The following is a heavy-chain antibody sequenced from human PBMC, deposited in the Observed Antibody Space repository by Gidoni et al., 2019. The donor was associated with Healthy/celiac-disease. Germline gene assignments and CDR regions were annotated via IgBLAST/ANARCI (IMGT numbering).Heavy chain of an antibody. CDR3: ARGVSSGWYVALDYFDY. CDR1: GGSISSYY. J-gene: IGHJ4*02. CDR2: IYYSGST. Sequence: QVQLQESGPGLVKPSETLSLTCTVSGGSISSYYWSWIRQPPGKGLEWIGYIYYSGSTNYNPSLKSRVTISVDTSKNQFSLKLSSVTAADTAVYYCARGVSSGWYVALDYFDYWGQGTLVTVSS. D-gene: IGHD6-19*01. V-gene: IGHV4-59*01.